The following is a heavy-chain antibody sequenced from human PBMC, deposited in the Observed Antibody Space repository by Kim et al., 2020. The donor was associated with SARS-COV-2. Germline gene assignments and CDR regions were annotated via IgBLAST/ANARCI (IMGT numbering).Heavy chain of an antibody. D-gene: IGHD2-15*01. CDR2: IITVIETA. Sequence: SVKVSCKASGDTFTVYAIKWVRQAPGQGLEWMGWIITVIETATYAQEFQVRFTFSSDTSDSTAYLELNNLTSADTAMYFSAGGEVVVGTIDCIDARGQG. CDR3: AGGEVVVGTIDCIDA. V-gene: IGHV1-69*06. CDR1: GDTFTVYA. J-gene: IGHJ3*01.